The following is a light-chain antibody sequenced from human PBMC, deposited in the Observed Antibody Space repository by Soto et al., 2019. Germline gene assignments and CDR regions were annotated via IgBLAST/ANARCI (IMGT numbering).Light chain of an antibody. CDR1: SSDVGSYNL. CDR3: CSYAGSSTYV. V-gene: IGLV2-23*02. Sequence: QSALTQPASVSGSPGQSLTISCTGTSSDVGSYNLVSWYQQHPGKAPKVMIHEVSKRPSGVPNRSSGSKSGYTASLTISGLQAEDEADYYCCSYAGSSTYVLGTGTKVTV. CDR2: EVS. J-gene: IGLJ1*01.